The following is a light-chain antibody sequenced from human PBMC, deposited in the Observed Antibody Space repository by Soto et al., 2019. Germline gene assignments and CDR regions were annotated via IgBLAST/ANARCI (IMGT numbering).Light chain of an antibody. CDR3: HHYNNWPHT. Sequence: DIVMTQSPATLSVSPGERATLSCRASQSVASNLAWSQQRPGQAPRHLIYGASTRATGVLVRFSGSGSGTEFTLTISSLQCEDFAVYYCHHYNNWPHTFGGGTKVEIK. J-gene: IGKJ4*01. V-gene: IGKV3-15*01. CDR1: QSVASN. CDR2: GAS.